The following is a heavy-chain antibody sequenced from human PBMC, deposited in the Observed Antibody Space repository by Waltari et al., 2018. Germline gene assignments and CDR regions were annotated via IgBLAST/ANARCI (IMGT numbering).Heavy chain of an antibody. D-gene: IGHD5-18*01. CDR3: VRYGYGDI. J-gene: IGHJ3*02. Sequence: EVQLVESGGGLVQPGGSLRLSCAASGFTFSSYWMSWVRQAPGKGLEWLANIKADESERDYVDSVKGRFTISRDNAKNSLFLQMNSLRAEETAVYYCVRYGYGDIWGRGTMGTVSS. CDR1: GFTFSSYW. V-gene: IGHV3-7*01. CDR2: IKADESER.